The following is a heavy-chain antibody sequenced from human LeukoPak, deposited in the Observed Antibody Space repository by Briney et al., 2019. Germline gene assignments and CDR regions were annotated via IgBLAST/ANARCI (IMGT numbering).Heavy chain of an antibody. Sequence: GPLRLSCAASGFTFISYAMSWVRQAPGKGLEWVSAISGSGGSIYYADSVKGRFTISRHNSKNTLYLKMNSLRAEDTAVYYCAKDHTNFDYWGQGTLVTVSS. CDR2: ISGSGGSI. CDR3: AKDHTNFDY. V-gene: IGHV3-23*01. J-gene: IGHJ4*02. CDR1: GFTFISYA. D-gene: IGHD1-26*01.